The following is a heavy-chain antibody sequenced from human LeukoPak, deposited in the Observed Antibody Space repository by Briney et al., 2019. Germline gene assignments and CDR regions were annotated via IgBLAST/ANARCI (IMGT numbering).Heavy chain of an antibody. CDR2: IYYSGST. D-gene: IGHD5-12*01. CDR3: AGGDGYNYDYYYYGMDV. CDR1: GGSISSYY. J-gene: IGHJ6*02. Sequence: SETLSLTCTVSGGSISSYYWSWIRQPPGKGLEWIGYIYYSGSTNYNPSLKSRVTISVDTSKNQFSLRLSSVTAADTAVYYCAGGDGYNYDYYYYGMDVWGQGTTVTVSS. V-gene: IGHV4-59*01.